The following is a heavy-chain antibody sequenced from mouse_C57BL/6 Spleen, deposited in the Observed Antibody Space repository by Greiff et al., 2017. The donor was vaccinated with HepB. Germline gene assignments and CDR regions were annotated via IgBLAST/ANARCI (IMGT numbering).Heavy chain of an antibody. Sequence: VKLQQPGTELVKPGASVKLSCKASGYTFTSYWMHWVKQRPGQGLEWIGNINPSNGGTNYNEKFKSKATLTVDKSSSTAYMQLSSLTSEDSAVYYCALYDGYHWYFDVWGTGTTVTVSS. CDR3: ALYDGYHWYFDV. D-gene: IGHD2-3*01. V-gene: IGHV1-53*01. CDR2: INPSNGGT. J-gene: IGHJ1*03. CDR1: GYTFTSYW.